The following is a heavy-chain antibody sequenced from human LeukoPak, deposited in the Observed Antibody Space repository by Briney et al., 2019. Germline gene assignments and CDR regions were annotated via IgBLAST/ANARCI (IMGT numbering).Heavy chain of an antibody. CDR1: GFTFSSYA. CDR3: AREPANRILWFGELLYYYVMDV. Sequence: GGSLRLSCAASGFTFSSYAMHWLRQAPGKGLEGVAVISYDGSNKYYADSEKGRFTISRDNSKNPLYLKMNSVRTEDTAVYYCAREPANRILWFGELLYYYVMDVWGQRTTVTVSS. CDR2: ISYDGSNK. D-gene: IGHD3-10*01. J-gene: IGHJ6*02. V-gene: IGHV3-30-3*01.